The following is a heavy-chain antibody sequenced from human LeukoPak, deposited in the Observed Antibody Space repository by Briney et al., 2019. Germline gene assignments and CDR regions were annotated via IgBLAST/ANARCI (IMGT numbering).Heavy chain of an antibody. J-gene: IGHJ4*02. D-gene: IGHD4-17*01. CDR2: INHSGST. V-gene: IGHV4-34*01. CDR1: GGFFSGYY. Sequence: PSETLSLTCAVYGGFFSGYYWSWIRQPPGKGLEWIGEINHSGSTNYNPSLKSRVTISVDTSKNQFSLTLSSVPAADTAVYYCARTDYGDYLNDYWGQGTLVTVSS. CDR3: ARTDYGDYLNDY.